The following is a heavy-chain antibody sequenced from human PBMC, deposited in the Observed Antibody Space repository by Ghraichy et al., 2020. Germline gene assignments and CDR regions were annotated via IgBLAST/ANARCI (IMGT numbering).Heavy chain of an antibody. V-gene: IGHV4-34*01. D-gene: IGHD6-6*01. CDR3: AREEQLLTRWFDP. Sequence: SETLSLTCAVYGGSFSGYYWSWIRQPPGKGLEWIGEINHSGSTNYNPSLKSRVTISVDTSKNQFSLKLSSVTAADTAVYYCAREEQLLTRWFDPWGQGTLVTVSS. J-gene: IGHJ5*02. CDR2: INHSGST. CDR1: GGSFSGYY.